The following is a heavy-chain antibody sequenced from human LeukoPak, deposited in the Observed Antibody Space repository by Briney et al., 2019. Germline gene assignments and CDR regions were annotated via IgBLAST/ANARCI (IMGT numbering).Heavy chain of an antibody. CDR1: GFTFSDYY. CDR3: ASYVRGVINP. D-gene: IGHD3-10*02. V-gene: IGHV3-11*01. Sequence: GGSLRLSCAAPGFTFSDYYMSWIRQAPGKGLEWASYISSSGSTIYYADSVKGRFTISRGNAKNSLYLQMNSLRAEDTAVYYCASYVRGVINPWGQGTLVTVSS. J-gene: IGHJ5*02. CDR2: ISSSGSTI.